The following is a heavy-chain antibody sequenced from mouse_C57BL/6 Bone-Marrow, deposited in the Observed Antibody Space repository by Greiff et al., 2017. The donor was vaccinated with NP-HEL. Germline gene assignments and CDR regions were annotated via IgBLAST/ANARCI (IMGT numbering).Heavy chain of an antibody. CDR1: VYTFTIYF. CDR2: IYPRSGKS. J-gene: IGHJ4*01. CDR3: ARVGSYGSCSAMAS. Sequence: QVQLQQSGAELARPGASVKLSCKASVYTFTIYFISWVKQRTVQGLAWIVEIYPRSGKSYYNEKFKGKATLTADKSSSTAYMELRSLTSEDSAVSFCARVGSYGSCSAMASSGPLPSVTVSS. V-gene: IGHV1-81*01. D-gene: IGHD1-1*01.